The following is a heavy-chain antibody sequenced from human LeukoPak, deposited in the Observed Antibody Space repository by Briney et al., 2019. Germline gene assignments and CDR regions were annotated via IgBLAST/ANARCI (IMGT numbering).Heavy chain of an antibody. D-gene: IGHD2-15*01. J-gene: IGHJ6*02. CDR1: GGSFSTYY. V-gene: IGHV4-34*01. CDR2: INHSGST. Sequence: SETLSLTCAVYGGSFSTYYWSWIRQPPGKGLEWIGEINHSGSTTYKPSLKSRVTISVDTSKNQFPLKLSSVTAADTAVYYCAIDQMRSGYCSGGSCGYGLDVWGLGTTVTVSS. CDR3: AIDQMRSGYCSGGSCGYGLDV.